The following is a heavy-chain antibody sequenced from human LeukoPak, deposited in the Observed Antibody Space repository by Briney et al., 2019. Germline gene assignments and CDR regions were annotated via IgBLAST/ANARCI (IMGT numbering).Heavy chain of an antibody. CDR3: ARDILVRGVLDY. J-gene: IGHJ4*02. D-gene: IGHD3-10*01. V-gene: IGHV3-66*01. Sequence: GGSLRLSCAASGFTVSSNYMSWVRQAPGKGLEWVSVIYSGGSTYYADSVKGRFTISRDNSKNTLYLQMNSLRAEDTAVYYCARDILVRGVLDYWGQGTLVTVSS. CDR1: GFTVSSNY. CDR2: IYSGGST.